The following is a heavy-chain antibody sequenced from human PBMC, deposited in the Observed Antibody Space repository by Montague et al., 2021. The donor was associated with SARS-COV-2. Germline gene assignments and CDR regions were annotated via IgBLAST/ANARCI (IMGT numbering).Heavy chain of an antibody. CDR1: GGSVSSGSYY. CDR3: ARERLGYYDTSSYYIFDY. CDR2: IYYSGST. D-gene: IGHD3-22*01. V-gene: IGHV4-61*01. Sequence: SETLSLTCTVSGGSVSSGSYYWSWIRQPPGKGLEWIGYIYYSGSTYYNPSLKSRVTISVDTSKNQFSLKLSSVTAADTAVYYCARERLGYYDTSSYYIFDYWGQGTLVTVSS. J-gene: IGHJ4*02.